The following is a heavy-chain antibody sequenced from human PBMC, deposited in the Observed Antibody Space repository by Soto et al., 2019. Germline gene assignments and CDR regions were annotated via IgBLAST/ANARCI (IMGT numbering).Heavy chain of an antibody. D-gene: IGHD7-27*01. CDR3: ATADSGDAWFDP. J-gene: IGHJ5*02. Sequence: QVRLQESGPGLVQPSQTLSLTCTVSGDSMSSGTHYWTWIRQHPGKGLEWIGYIHYTGIAYYNPSLQSRVSMSVDTSKNQFSLRLTSVTAADTAVYYCATADSGDAWFDPWGQGTLVTVSS. CDR2: IHYTGIA. CDR1: GDSMSSGTHY. V-gene: IGHV4-31*03.